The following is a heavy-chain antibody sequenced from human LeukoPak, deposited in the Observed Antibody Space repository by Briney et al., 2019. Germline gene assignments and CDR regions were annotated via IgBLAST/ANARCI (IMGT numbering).Heavy chain of an antibody. CDR3: AKVVHSGWLQGAFDF. CDR1: GFTFSNYA. Sequence: PGGSLRLSCAASGFTFSNYAMHWVRQAPGKGLEWVSGINWGTGMICYADSVKGRFTISRDSAKSSLYLQMNSLRAEDTAFYYCAKVVHSGWLQGAFDFWGQGTMVTVSS. J-gene: IGHJ3*01. V-gene: IGHV3-9*01. CDR2: INWGTGMI. D-gene: IGHD6-19*01.